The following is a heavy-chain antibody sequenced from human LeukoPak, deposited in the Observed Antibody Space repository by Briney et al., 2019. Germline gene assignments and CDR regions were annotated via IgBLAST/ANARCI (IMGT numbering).Heavy chain of an antibody. CDR2: INHSGST. Sequence: SEILSLTCAVYGGSFSGYYWSWIRQPPGKGLEWIGEINHSGSTNYNPSLKSRVTISVDTSKNQFSLKLSSVTAADTAVYYCASLTGYSSGWDTYYFDYWGQGTLVTVSS. CDR1: GGSFSGYY. J-gene: IGHJ4*02. V-gene: IGHV4-34*01. CDR3: ASLTGYSSGWDTYYFDY. D-gene: IGHD6-19*01.